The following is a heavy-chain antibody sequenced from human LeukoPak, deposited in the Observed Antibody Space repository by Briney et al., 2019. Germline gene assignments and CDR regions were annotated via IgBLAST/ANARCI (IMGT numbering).Heavy chain of an antibody. V-gene: IGHV3-21*04. CDR1: GFTFSSYS. J-gene: IGHJ3*02. CDR3: AGDGGWPGYFDI. Sequence: NPGGSLRLSCAASGFTFSSYSVNWVRQAPGKGLEWVSSISSTSSYIYYTDSVKGRFTISRDNSKNTLYLQVNRLRAEDTAVYYCAGDGGWPGYFDIWGQGTMVTVSS. D-gene: IGHD3-16*01. CDR2: ISSTSSYI.